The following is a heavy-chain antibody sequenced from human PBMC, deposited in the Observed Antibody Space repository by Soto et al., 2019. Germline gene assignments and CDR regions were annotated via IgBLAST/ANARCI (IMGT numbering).Heavy chain of an antibody. CDR1: GFTFSSYE. V-gene: IGHV3-48*03. CDR2: ISSSGSTI. Sequence: GGSLRLSCAASGFTFSSYEMNWVRQAPGKGLEWVSYISSSGSTIFYADSVKGRFTISRDNAKNSLYLQMNTLRAGDTAVYYCARSGAVAGNDYWGQGTLVTVSS. CDR3: ARSGAVAGNDY. D-gene: IGHD6-19*01. J-gene: IGHJ4*02.